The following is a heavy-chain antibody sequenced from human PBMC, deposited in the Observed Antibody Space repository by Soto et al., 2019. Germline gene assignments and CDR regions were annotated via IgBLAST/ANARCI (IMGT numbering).Heavy chain of an antibody. J-gene: IGHJ5*02. D-gene: IGHD1-1*01. CDR2: IYHSGST. CDR1: GGSISSGGYS. Sequence: QLQLQESGSGLVRPSQTLSLTCAVSGGSISSGGYSWNWIRQPPGKGLEWIGYIYHSGSTLYNPSYKSRITISVDKSKNQYSLKLSSVTAADTAVYYCARDQLEGNWFAPWGQGTLVTVSS. CDR3: ARDQLEGNWFAP. V-gene: IGHV4-30-2*01.